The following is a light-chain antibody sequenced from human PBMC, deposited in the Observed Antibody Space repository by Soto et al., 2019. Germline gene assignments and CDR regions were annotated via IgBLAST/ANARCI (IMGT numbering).Light chain of an antibody. CDR2: EVS. V-gene: IGLV2-14*01. J-gene: IGLJ2*01. CDR3: SSYTSISLPV. Sequence: QSVLTQPASVSGSPGQSITISCTGTSSDVGGYNYVSWYQQHPGKAPKLMIYEVSNRPSGVSNRFSGSKSGNTASLTIAGLQAEDEADYYCSSYTSISLPVFGGGTKVTVL. CDR1: SSDVGGYNY.